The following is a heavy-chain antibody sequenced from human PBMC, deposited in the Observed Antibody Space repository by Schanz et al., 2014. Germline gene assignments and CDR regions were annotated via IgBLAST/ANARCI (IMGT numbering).Heavy chain of an antibody. Sequence: EVQLVESGGGLVQPGGSLRLSCAASGFTFRSYPMSWVRQAPGKGLEWVSAISASGGSTYYADSVKGRFTISRDNSKNTLYVQMNSLRADDTAVYYCAKDPYGSATHYAYWGRGALVSVSS. V-gene: IGHV3-23*04. D-gene: IGHD4-17*01. CDR3: AKDPYGSATHYAY. CDR1: GFTFRSYP. J-gene: IGHJ4*02. CDR2: ISASGGST.